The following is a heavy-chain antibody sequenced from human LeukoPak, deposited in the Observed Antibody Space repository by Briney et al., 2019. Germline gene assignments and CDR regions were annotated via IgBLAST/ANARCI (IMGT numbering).Heavy chain of an antibody. V-gene: IGHV1-18*01. CDR2: ISGDNRDT. CDR3: ARLIRAAALIDY. J-gene: IGHJ4*02. CDR1: GYSFRNYV. D-gene: IGHD6-13*01. Sequence: AASVKVSCKASGYSFRNYVLTWVRQVPGQGLEWMGWISGDNRDTDSAEKFQGRLTMTTDTSTSTAYMDLRSLRSDDTGIYYCARLIRAAALIDYWGQGTLVTVSS.